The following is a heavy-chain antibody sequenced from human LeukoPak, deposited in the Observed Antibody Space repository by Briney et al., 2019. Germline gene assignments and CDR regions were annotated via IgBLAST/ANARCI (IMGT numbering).Heavy chain of an antibody. CDR2: SSSSTYI. V-gene: IGHV3-21*01. D-gene: IGHD3-10*01. J-gene: IGHJ4*02. CDR1: GFIFSTYS. CDR3: AKGGIDLYYGSGSSHFDY. Sequence: GGSLRLSCAASGFIFSTYSMNWVRQAPGKGLEWVSSSSSSTYIYYADSLKGRFTISRDNAKKSLYLQMNSLRVEDMAVYYCAKGGIDLYYGSGSSHFDYWGQGTLVTVSS.